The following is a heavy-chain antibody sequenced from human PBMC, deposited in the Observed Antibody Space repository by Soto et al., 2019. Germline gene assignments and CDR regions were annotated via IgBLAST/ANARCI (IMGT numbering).Heavy chain of an antibody. J-gene: IGHJ4*02. CDR3: ARGGSNSSPFDY. Sequence: GASVKVSCKASGGTFSSYAISWVRQAPGQGLEWMGGIIPIFGTANYAQKLQDRVTMTTDTSTSTAYMELRSLRSEDTAVYCCARGGSNSSPFDYWGQGTLVTVSS. V-gene: IGHV1-69*05. D-gene: IGHD6-6*01. CDR1: GGTFSSYA. CDR2: IIPIFGTA.